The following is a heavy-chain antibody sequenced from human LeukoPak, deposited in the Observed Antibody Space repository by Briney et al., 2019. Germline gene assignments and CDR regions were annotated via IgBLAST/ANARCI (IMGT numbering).Heavy chain of an antibody. Sequence: GGSLRLSCAASGFPFSSYLMHWVRQAPGKGLVWVSRINSDGSSTSYADSVKGRFTISRDSAKNTLYLQMNSRRAEDTAVYYCVRDGYSYGFMLAFDIWGLGTRVTVPS. V-gene: IGHV3-74*01. D-gene: IGHD5-18*01. CDR2: INSDGSST. J-gene: IGHJ3*02. CDR3: VRDGYSYGFMLAFDI. CDR1: GFPFSSYL.